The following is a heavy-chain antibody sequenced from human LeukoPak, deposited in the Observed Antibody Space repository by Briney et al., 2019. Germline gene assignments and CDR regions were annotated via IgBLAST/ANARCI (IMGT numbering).Heavy chain of an antibody. Sequence: GGSLRLSCAASGFTFSDYYMTWIRQAPGKGLEWVSAISGSGGSTYYADSVKGRFTISRDNSKNTLYLQVNSLRAEDTAVYYCAKEYYYDSSGPFDYWGQGTLVTVSS. D-gene: IGHD3-22*01. V-gene: IGHV3-23*01. CDR3: AKEYYYDSSGPFDY. J-gene: IGHJ4*02. CDR2: ISGSGGST. CDR1: GFTFSDYY.